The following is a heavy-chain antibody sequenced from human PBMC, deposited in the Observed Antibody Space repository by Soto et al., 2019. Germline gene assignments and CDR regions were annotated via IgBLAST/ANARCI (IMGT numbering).Heavy chain of an antibody. CDR1: GGTFSSYA. V-gene: IGHV1-69*13. J-gene: IGHJ4*02. CDR2: ITPIFGTA. Sequence: ASVKVSCKASGGTFSSYAISWVRQAPGQGLEWMGGITPIFGTANYAQKFQGRVTITADESTSTAYMELSSLRSEDTAVYYCARGGDSYGPAAPFDYWGQGTLVTVSS. CDR3: ARGGDSYGPAAPFDY. D-gene: IGHD5-18*01.